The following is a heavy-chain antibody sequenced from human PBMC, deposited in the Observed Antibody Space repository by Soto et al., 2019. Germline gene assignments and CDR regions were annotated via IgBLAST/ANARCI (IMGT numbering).Heavy chain of an antibody. Sequence: QLQLQESGPGLVKPSGTLSLTCIVSGGSISSANYWGWIRQPPGKGLEWIGSVHYSGSTNYDPSLKSRVTISVDKSKNQFSLNLSSVTAADTAVYYCARAGAATTTRWYFDLWGRGTLVTVSS. CDR3: ARAGAATTTRWYFDL. CDR1: GGSISSANY. CDR2: VHYSGST. D-gene: IGHD4-4*01. J-gene: IGHJ2*01. V-gene: IGHV4-39*01.